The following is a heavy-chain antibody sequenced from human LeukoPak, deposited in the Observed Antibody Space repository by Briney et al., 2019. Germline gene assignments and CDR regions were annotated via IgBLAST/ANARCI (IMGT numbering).Heavy chain of an antibody. CDR2: ISSSEST. J-gene: IGHJ6*03. CDR3: ARGALRGFYAFFYMDV. V-gene: IGHV4-59*11. Sequence: SETLSLTCTVSGGSIGSHYWIWVRQSAEKGLEWIGDISSSESTGYNPSLRSRVNISLDTSKNQFSLNLSSVTAADTAVYYCARGALRGFYAFFYMDVWGKGTTVTVSS. CDR1: GGSIGSHY. D-gene: IGHD5/OR15-5a*01.